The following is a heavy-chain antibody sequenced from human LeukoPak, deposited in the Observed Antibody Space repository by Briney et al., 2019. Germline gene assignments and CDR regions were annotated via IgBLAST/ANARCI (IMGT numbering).Heavy chain of an antibody. Sequence: SGPTVVNPTQTLTLTCAFSGFSLSTSGVGVGWIRQPPGKALEWLALIYWNDDKRYSPSLKSRLTITKDTSKNQVVLTMTNMDPVDTATYYCARRRGPTDEFDYWGQGTLVTVSS. CDR1: GFSLSTSGVG. D-gene: IGHD4-17*01. J-gene: IGHJ4*02. CDR3: ARRRGPTDEFDY. CDR2: IYWNDDK. V-gene: IGHV2-5*01.